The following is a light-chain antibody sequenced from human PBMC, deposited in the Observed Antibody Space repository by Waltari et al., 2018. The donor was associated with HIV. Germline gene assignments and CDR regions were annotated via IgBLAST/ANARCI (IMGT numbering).Light chain of an antibody. Sequence: QSALTQPASVSGAPGQSITISCTGTASDIGDYNYVSWYQQHPGKAPKLVIYDVSNRPSGISTRFSGSKSGTTASLTISGLQAEDEAVYYCSSYTCSTRTTAWLFGGGTRLTVL. CDR2: DVS. CDR3: SSYTCSTRTTAWL. CDR1: ASDIGDYNY. J-gene: IGLJ2*01. V-gene: IGLV2-14*03.